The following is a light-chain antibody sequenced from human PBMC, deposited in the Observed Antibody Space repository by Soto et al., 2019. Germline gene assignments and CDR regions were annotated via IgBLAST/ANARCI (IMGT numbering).Light chain of an antibody. J-gene: IGKJ1*01. V-gene: IGKV1-39*01. CDR3: QQYNSYSRT. CDR2: AAS. CDR1: HNIDNF. Sequence: DIQMTQSPSSLSASVGDRVTITCRAGHNIDNFLNWYQQKPGKAPRLLIYAASSLYSGVSSRFSGSGSGTDFTLTISSLQPDDFATYYCQQYNSYSRTFGQGTKVEIK.